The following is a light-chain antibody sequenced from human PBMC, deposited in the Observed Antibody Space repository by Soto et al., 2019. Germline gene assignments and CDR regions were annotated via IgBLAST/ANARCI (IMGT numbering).Light chain of an antibody. Sequence: EIVLTQSPATLSLSPGERATLSCRASRSVSTSLAWYQQKPGQAPRLLIYDASKRATGIPARFSGSGSGTDFTLTISRLEPEDFAVYYCQQRSNWLFSFGPGTKVDIK. CDR2: DAS. V-gene: IGKV3-11*01. CDR3: QQRSNWLFS. J-gene: IGKJ3*01. CDR1: RSVSTS.